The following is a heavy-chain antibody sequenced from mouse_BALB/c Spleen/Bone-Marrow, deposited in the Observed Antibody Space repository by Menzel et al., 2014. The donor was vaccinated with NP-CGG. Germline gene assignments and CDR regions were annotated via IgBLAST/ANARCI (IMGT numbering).Heavy chain of an antibody. Sequence: VQLQQSGAELMKPGASVKISCKATGYTFSSYWIEWVKQRPGHGLEWIGEILPGSNSTNYNEKFKGKATFTANTSSNTVYMQLSSLTSEDSAVYYCARRRFRGCDYWGQGTTLTVSS. V-gene: IGHV1-9*01. J-gene: IGHJ2*01. CDR1: GYTFSSYW. CDR3: ARRRFRGCDY. D-gene: IGHD3-3*01. CDR2: ILPGSNST.